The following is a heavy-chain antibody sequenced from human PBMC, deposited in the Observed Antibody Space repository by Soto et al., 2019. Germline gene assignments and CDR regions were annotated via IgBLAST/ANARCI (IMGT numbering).Heavy chain of an antibody. J-gene: IGHJ4*02. CDR2: IKTDGSEK. CDR3: ATSMGRGGNDY. V-gene: IGHV3-7*05. CDR1: GFTFSDNW. D-gene: IGHD3-10*01. Sequence: EVQLVESGGGLVPPGGSLRLSCAASGFTFSDNWMSWVRQAPGKGLECVANIKTDGSEKYYVDPVKGRFTISRDNAKNSLYLQMNSLRAEDTAVYYCATSMGRGGNDYWGQGTLVAVSS.